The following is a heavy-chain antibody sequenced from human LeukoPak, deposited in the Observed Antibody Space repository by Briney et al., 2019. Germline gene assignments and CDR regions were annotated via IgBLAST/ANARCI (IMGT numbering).Heavy chain of an antibody. Sequence: SVKVSCKASGGTFSSYAISWVRQAPGQGLEWMGRIIPILGIANYAQKFQGRVTITADKSTSTAYMELSRLRSDDTAVYYCARIVGYCSSNICFDYWGRGTLVTVSS. CDR3: ARIVGYCSSNICFDY. J-gene: IGHJ4*02. CDR2: IIPILGIA. D-gene: IGHD2-2*01. V-gene: IGHV1-69*04. CDR1: GGTFSSYA.